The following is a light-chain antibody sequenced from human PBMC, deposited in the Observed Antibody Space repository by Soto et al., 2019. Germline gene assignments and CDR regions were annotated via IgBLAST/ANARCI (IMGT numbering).Light chain of an antibody. CDR1: HSLLHSNGYNY. Sequence: DVVMTQSPLSLHVTTGEPASISCRSSHSLLHSNGYNYLDWYLQKPGQSPQLLIYLGSNRASGVPDRFSGSGSGTDFTLKISRVEAEDVGVYYCMQALQTPLTFGGGTKVDIK. CDR3: MQALQTPLT. CDR2: LGS. V-gene: IGKV2-28*01. J-gene: IGKJ4*01.